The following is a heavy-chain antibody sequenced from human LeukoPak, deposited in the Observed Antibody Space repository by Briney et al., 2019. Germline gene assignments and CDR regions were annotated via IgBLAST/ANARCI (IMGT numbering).Heavy chain of an antibody. D-gene: IGHD1-26*01. CDR2: IYTSGST. CDR1: GGSISSGSYY. V-gene: IGHV4-61*02. J-gene: IGHJ3*02. CDR3: ARDSSYSDAFDI. Sequence: SETLSLTCTASGGSISSGSYYWSWIRQPAGKGLEWIGRIYTSGSTNYNPSLKSRVTISVDTSKNQFSLKLSSVTAADTAVYYCARDSSYSDAFDIWGQGTMVTVSS.